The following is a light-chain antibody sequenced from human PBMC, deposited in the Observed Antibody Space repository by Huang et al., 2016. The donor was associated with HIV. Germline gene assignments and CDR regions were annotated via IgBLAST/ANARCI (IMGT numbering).Light chain of an antibody. Sequence: ETVLTQSPATLSLSQGERATLSCRSSQSVISYLAWYQQKPGQTPRLLIYDASNRATGIPARFSGSGSGTDFTLTISSLEPEDFAVYYCQQRKYWPPITFGQGTRLEIK. J-gene: IGKJ5*01. V-gene: IGKV3-11*01. CDR1: QSVISY. CDR2: DAS. CDR3: QQRKYWPPIT.